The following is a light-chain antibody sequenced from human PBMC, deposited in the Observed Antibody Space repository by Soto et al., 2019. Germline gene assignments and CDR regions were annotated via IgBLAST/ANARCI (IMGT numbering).Light chain of an antibody. V-gene: IGKV1-6*01. CDR2: AAS. CDR3: LQDYNYPRT. Sequence: AIQMTQSPSSLSASVGDTVTITCRASQGIRNDLGWYQQKPGKAPNLLIYAASSLQSGVPSRFSGSGSGTDFTLTISSLQPEDCATYYCLQDYNYPRTFGQGTKVEIK. CDR1: QGIRND. J-gene: IGKJ1*01.